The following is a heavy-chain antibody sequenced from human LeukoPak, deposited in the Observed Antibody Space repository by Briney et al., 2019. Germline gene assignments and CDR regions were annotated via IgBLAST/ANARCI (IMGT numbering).Heavy chain of an antibody. CDR1: GFTFSSYE. Sequence: GGSLRLSCAASGFTFSSYEMNWVRQAPGKGLEWVSYISSSGSTIYYAASVKGRFTISRDNAKNSLYLQMNSLRAEDTAVYYCARQPDNLPGWSHDYWGQGTLVTVSS. V-gene: IGHV3-48*03. CDR3: ARQPDNLPGWSHDY. CDR2: ISSSGSTI. J-gene: IGHJ4*02. D-gene: IGHD6-19*01.